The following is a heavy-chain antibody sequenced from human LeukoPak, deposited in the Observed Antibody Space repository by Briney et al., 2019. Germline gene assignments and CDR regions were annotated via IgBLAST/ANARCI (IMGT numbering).Heavy chain of an antibody. CDR3: AKDLGGFGEFGSYYFDY. CDR2: ISWNSGSI. J-gene: IGHJ4*02. CDR1: GFTFSSYW. D-gene: IGHD3-10*01. Sequence: GGSLRLSCAAFGFTFSSYWMHWVRQAPGKGLEWVSGISWNSGSIGYADSVKGRFTISRDNAKNSLYLQMNSLRAEDTALYYCAKDLGGFGEFGSYYFDYWGQGTLVTVSS. V-gene: IGHV3-9*01.